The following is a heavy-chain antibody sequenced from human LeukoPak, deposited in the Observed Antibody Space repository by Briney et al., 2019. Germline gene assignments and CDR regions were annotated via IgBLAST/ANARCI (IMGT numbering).Heavy chain of an antibody. D-gene: IGHD2-15*01. CDR2: ISYSGNT. Sequence: SETLSLICTVSGGSISIYYWSWIRQPPGKGLEWIGYISYSGNTNYNPSLKSRVTISVDTSKNQFSLKLSSVTAADTAVYFCVRLSGGSMSSILYYGMDVWGQGTTVTVSS. V-gene: IGHV4-59*08. CDR3: VRLSGGSMSSILYYGMDV. J-gene: IGHJ6*02. CDR1: GGSISIYY.